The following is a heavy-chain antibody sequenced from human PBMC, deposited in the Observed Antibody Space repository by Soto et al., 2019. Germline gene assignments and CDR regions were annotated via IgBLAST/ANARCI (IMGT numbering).Heavy chain of an antibody. J-gene: IGHJ3*02. CDR2: FDPEDGET. V-gene: IGHV1-24*01. Sequence: ASVKVSCKVSGYTLTELSMHWVRQAPGKGLEWMGGFDPEDGETIYAQKFQGRVTMTEDTSTDTACMELSSLRSEDTAVYYCATGPTVILRYFDWSIWGQGTMVTVSS. CDR3: ATGPTVILRYFDWSI. CDR1: GYTLTELS. D-gene: IGHD3-9*01.